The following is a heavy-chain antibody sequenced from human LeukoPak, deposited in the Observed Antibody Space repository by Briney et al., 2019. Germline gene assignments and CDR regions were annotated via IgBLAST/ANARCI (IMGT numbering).Heavy chain of an antibody. Sequence: PGGSLSPSCAASGSTFDDYGMSWVRQPPGKGLGWVPVINWNGGSTGYAASVRGGFTIPRKNPKTPLYLQMNSWRAEDTALYYCARVEIVVGLIDYWGERSHVSVCS. CDR3: ARVEIVVGLIDY. CDR1: GSTFDDYG. CDR2: INWNGGST. J-gene: IGHJ4*02. D-gene: IGHD3-22*01. V-gene: IGHV3-20*04.